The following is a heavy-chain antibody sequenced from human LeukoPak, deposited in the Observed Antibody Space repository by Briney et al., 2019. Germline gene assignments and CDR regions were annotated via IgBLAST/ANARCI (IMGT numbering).Heavy chain of an antibody. CDR1: GFTFSSYA. D-gene: IGHD3-22*01. CDR3: ARDLNYYDSSGYSLGAFDI. Sequence: GGSLRLSCAASGFTFSSYAMHWVRQAPGKGLEWVTVISYDGSNKYYADSVKGRFTISRDNSKNTLYLQMNSLRAEDTAVYYCARDLNYYDSSGYSLGAFDIWGQGTMVTVSS. J-gene: IGHJ3*02. V-gene: IGHV3-30-3*01. CDR2: ISYDGSNK.